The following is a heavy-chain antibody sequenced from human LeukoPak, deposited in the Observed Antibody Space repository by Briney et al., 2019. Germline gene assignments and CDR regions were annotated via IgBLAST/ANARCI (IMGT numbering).Heavy chain of an antibody. Sequence: ASVKVSCKASGYTFTGYYMHWVRQAPGQGLEWLGWINPKNGGTKYARKFQGWVTMTRDTSISTAYMELSRLRSDDTAVYYCARERIDPAAGPPGYYGMDVWGQGTTVTVSS. V-gene: IGHV1-2*04. D-gene: IGHD6-13*01. CDR2: INPKNGGT. J-gene: IGHJ6*02. CDR3: ARERIDPAAGPPGYYGMDV. CDR1: GYTFTGYY.